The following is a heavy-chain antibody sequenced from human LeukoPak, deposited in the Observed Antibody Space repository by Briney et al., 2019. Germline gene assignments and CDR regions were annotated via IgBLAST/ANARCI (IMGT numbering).Heavy chain of an antibody. Sequence: GGSLRLSCATSGFSFSNTGMTWVRQAPDRGLEWVSTISPTGEGTHYADSVKGRFTISRDNSKNTLSLFMDSLRADDTATYYCARDAGGAWPFDYWGQGTRVIVSS. CDR1: GFSFSNTG. V-gene: IGHV3-23*01. D-gene: IGHD4-17*01. J-gene: IGHJ4*02. CDR3: ARDAGGAWPFDY. CDR2: ISPTGEGT.